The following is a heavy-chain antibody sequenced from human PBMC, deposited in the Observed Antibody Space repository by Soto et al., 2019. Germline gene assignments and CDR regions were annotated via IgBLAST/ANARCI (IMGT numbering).Heavy chain of an antibody. CDR2: IYPSESDT. CDR1: GGSVASNL. V-gene: IGHV5-51*01. Sequence: GESLRISCKVSGGSVASNLIGWVRQRPGKGLGWMGIIYPSESDTRSSPSFQGQVTMSADKSISTAYLQWRSLKASDTAMYYCALVRGYRTAPYCYYGMDVWGQGTTVTVTS. CDR3: ALVRGYRTAPYCYYGMDV. D-gene: IGHD3-10*01. J-gene: IGHJ6*02.